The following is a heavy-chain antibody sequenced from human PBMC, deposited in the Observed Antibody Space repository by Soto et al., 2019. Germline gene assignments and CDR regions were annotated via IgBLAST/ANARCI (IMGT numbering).Heavy chain of an antibody. D-gene: IGHD3-3*01. CDR3: AGDVYYDFWSGYYSGYYYGMDV. J-gene: IGHJ6*02. V-gene: IGHV1-18*04. CDR1: GYTFTSYG. Sequence: ASVNVSCKASGYTFTSYGISWVRQAPGQGLEWMGWISAYNGNTNYAQKLQGRVTMTTDTSTSTAYMELRSLRSDDTAVYYCAGDVYYDFWSGYYSGYYYGMDVWGQGTTVTVSS. CDR2: ISAYNGNT.